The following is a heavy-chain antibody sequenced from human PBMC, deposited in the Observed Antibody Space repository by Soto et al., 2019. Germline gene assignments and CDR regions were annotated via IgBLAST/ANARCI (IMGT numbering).Heavy chain of an antibody. Sequence: EVQLVESGGDLVQPGGSLRLSCVASGFTFSSYGMNWVRQGPGKGLEWVSSISKTGTTTYYADSVRGRFTISRDNAKKSLYLQRNSLRDEDVAIYYCARDGYCVSSPCSFWPDVWGQGTTVTVS. J-gene: IGHJ6*02. CDR2: ISKTGTTT. CDR3: ARDGYCVSSPCSFWPDV. D-gene: IGHD2-2*03. V-gene: IGHV3-48*02. CDR1: GFTFSSYG.